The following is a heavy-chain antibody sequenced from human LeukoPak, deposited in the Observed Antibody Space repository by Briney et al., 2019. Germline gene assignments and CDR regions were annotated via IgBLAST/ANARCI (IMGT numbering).Heavy chain of an antibody. D-gene: IGHD3-22*01. CDR3: ARVPPYYDSSGYTTYFDY. J-gene: IGHJ4*02. CDR1: GFTVSSNY. V-gene: IGHV3-53*04. Sequence: GGSLRLSCAASGFTVSSNYMSWVRQAPGKGLEWVSVIYSGGSTYYADSVKGRFTISRHNSKNTLYLQMNSLRAEDTAVYYCARVPPYYDSSGYTTYFDYWGQGTLVTVSS. CDR2: IYSGGST.